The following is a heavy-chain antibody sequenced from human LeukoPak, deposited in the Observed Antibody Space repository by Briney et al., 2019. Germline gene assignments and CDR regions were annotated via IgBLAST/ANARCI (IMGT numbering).Heavy chain of an antibody. CDR1: GFTFSSYW. V-gene: IGHV3-74*01. Sequence: PGGSLRLSCAASGFTFSSYWMHWVRQAPGKGLVWVSRINSDGSRINYADSVKGRFTISRDNAENSLFLQMTSLRVEDTAVYYCVARGGWARFDYWGQGALVTVSA. J-gene: IGHJ4*02. CDR2: INSDGSRI. CDR3: VARGGWARFDY. D-gene: IGHD6-19*01.